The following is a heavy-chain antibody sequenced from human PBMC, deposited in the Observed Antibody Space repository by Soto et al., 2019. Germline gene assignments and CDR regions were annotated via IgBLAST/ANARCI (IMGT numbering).Heavy chain of an antibody. CDR3: ARDTLRGYSYGPDVHSMDV. J-gene: IGHJ6*02. CDR2: IYYSGST. Sequence: SDTLSLTCTVSGGSISSYYWSWIRQPPGKGLEWIGYIYYSGSTNYNPSLKSRVTISVDTSKNQFSLKLSSVTAADTAVYYCARDTLRGYSYGPDVHSMDVWGQGTTVTVSS. V-gene: IGHV4-59*01. CDR1: GGSISSYY. D-gene: IGHD5-18*01.